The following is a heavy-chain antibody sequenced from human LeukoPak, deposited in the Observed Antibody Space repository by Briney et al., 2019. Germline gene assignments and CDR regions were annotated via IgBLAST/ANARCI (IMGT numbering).Heavy chain of an antibody. CDR2: IYYSGST. Sequence: SETLSLTRTVSGGSISSSSYYWGWLRQPPGKGLEWIGSIYYSGSTYYNPSLKSRVTISVDTSKNQFSLKLSSVTAADTAVYYCARLYYDSSGYIFDYWGQGTLVTVSS. J-gene: IGHJ4*02. V-gene: IGHV4-39*01. CDR1: GGSISSSSYY. CDR3: ARLYYDSSGYIFDY. D-gene: IGHD3-22*01.